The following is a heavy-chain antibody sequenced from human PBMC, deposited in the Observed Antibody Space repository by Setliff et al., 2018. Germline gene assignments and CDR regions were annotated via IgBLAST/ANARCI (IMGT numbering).Heavy chain of an antibody. J-gene: IGHJ3*02. Sequence: AASVKVSCKAYGYTFTTYGISWVRQAPGQGLQWMGWISAYNGKANYAQKLQGRVTMTTDTPTRTAYMELRSLRSDDTAVYYCARGSYGDLRRGHDAFDIWGQGTMVTVSS. CDR2: ISAYNGKA. D-gene: IGHD4-17*01. CDR1: GYTFTTYG. V-gene: IGHV1-18*01. CDR3: ARGSYGDLRRGHDAFDI.